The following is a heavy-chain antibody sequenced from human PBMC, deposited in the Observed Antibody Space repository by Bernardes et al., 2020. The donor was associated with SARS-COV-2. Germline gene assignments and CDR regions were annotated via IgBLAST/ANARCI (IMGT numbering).Heavy chain of an antibody. D-gene: IGHD3-3*01. V-gene: IGHV1-69*13. J-gene: IGHJ6*02. CDR2: TIPIFGTA. Sequence: SVKVSCMASGGTFSNYAISWVRQAPGQGLEWMGGTIPIFGTANYAQKFQGRVTITADASTTTAYMEVSSLRSEDTAVYYCARCPNDFWNNFQAGSHYGLDVWGQGTTVTVSS. CDR3: ARCPNDFWNNFQAGSHYGLDV. CDR1: GGTFSNYA.